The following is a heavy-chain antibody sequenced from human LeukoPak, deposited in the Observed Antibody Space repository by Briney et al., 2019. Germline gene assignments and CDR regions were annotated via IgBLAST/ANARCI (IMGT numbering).Heavy chain of an antibody. J-gene: IGHJ4*02. D-gene: IGHD5-24*01. CDR3: ARDLGDGYSAD. CDR2: VIPTLGIA. CDR1: GGTFNSYA. Sequence: ASVKVSCKASGGTFNSYAISWARQAPGQGLEWMGRVIPTLGIANSAQKFRGRVTISADKYTGTAYMEVSSLRSEDTAVYYCARDLGDGYSADWGLGTLVTVSS. V-gene: IGHV1-69*04.